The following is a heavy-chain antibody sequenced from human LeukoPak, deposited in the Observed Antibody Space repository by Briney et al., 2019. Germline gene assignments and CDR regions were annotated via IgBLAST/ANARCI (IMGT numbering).Heavy chain of an antibody. CDR2: ISGSGGST. D-gene: IGHD5-18*01. CDR1: GFTFSSYA. CDR3: AKDHRYSYGYLNWYFDL. V-gene: IGHV3-23*01. Sequence: PGGSLRLSCAASGFTFSSYAMSWARQAPGKGLEWVSAISGSGGSTYYADSVKGRFTISRDNSKNTLYLQMNSPRAEDTAVYYCAKDHRYSYGYLNWYFDLWGRGTLVTVSS. J-gene: IGHJ2*01.